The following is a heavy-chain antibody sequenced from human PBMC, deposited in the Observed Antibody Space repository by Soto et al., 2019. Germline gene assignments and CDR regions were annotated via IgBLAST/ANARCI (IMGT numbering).Heavy chain of an antibody. CDR3: ARGLVGTKQVEYAVEI. CDR1: PFTFSSYA. Sequence: TLRFSCAASPFTFSSYAMHWVRQAPGKGLERVPVISYDGSNKYYADSVKGRFTISRDNSKKRPYLQMNSLRAEDTAEYYCARGLVGTKQVEYAVEIWGQRSMVTVSS. J-gene: IGHJ3*02. D-gene: IGHD2-8*02. CDR2: ISYDGSNK. V-gene: IGHV3-30-3*01.